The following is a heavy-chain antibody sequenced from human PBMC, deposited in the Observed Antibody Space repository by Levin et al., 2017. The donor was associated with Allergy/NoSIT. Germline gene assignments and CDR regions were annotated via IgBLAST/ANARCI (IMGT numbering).Heavy chain of an antibody. V-gene: IGHV3-23*01. D-gene: IGHD1-26*01. CDR1: GFTFSTYA. CDR3: AKMISGSYYYYYGMDV. CDR2: ISGSGGST. Sequence: GGSLRLSCAASGFTFSTYAMSWVRQAPGKGLEWVSAISGSGGSTYYADSVKGRFTISRDNSKNTLYLQMNSLRAEDTAVYYCAKMISGSYYYYYGMDVWGQGTTVTVSS. J-gene: IGHJ6*02.